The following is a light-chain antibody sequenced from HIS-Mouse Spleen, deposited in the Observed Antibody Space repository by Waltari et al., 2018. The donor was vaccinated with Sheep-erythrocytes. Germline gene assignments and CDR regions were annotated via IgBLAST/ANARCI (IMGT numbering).Light chain of an antibody. CDR2: DVS. CDR1: SSDVGGYNY. V-gene: IGLV2-11*01. J-gene: IGLJ2*01. Sequence: GTSSDVGGYNYVSWYQQHPGKAPKLMIYDVSKRPSGVPDRFSGSKSGNTASLTISGLQAEDEADYYCCSYAGSYTYVVFGGGTKLTVL. CDR3: CSYAGSYTYVV.